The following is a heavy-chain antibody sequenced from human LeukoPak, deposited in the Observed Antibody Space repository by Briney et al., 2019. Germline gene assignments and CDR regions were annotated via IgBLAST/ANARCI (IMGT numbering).Heavy chain of an antibody. Sequence: ASVKVSCKASGYTFTSYDINWVRQATGQGLEWMGWMNPNSGNTGYAQKFQGRVTMTRNTSISTAYMELSSLRSEDTAVYYCASILSAWYGVNAFDIWGQGTMVTVSS. V-gene: IGHV1-8*01. J-gene: IGHJ3*02. CDR3: ASILSAWYGVNAFDI. CDR1: GYTFTSYD. D-gene: IGHD3-10*01. CDR2: MNPNSGNT.